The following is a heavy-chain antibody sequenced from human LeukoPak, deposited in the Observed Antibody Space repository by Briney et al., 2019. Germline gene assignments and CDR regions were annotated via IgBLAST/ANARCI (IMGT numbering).Heavy chain of an antibody. D-gene: IGHD3-10*01. CDR3: ARVSRGGSGSYYGTFDY. CDR2: INPSGGST. V-gene: IGHV1-46*01. CDR1: GYTFTSYY. J-gene: IGHJ4*02. Sequence: ASVKVSCKASGYTFTSYYMHWVRQAPGQGLEWMGIINPSGGSTSYAQKFQGRVTMTRDTSTSTVYMELSSLRSEDTAVYYCARVSRGGSGSYYGTFDYWGQGTLVTVSS.